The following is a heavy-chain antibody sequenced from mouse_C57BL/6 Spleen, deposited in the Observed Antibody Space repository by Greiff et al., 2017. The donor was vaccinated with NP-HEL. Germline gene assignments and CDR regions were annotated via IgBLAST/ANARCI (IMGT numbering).Heavy chain of an antibody. CDR1: GYTFTSYW. CDR2: IDPSDSYT. J-gene: IGHJ3*01. CDR3: ARPHYYGSSNWFAY. V-gene: IGHV1-59*01. Sequence: VQLQQPGAELVRPGTSVKLSCKASGYTFTSYWMHWVKQRPGQGLEWIGVIDPSDSYTNYNQKFKGKATLTVDTSSSTAYMQLSSLTSEDSAVYYCARPHYYGSSNWFAYWGQGTLVTVSA. D-gene: IGHD1-1*01.